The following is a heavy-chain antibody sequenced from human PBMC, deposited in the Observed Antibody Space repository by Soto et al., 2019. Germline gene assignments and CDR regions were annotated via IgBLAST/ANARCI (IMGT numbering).Heavy chain of an antibody. Sequence: VQLVESGGGVVQPGRSLRLSCAASGFTFSDYAMHWIRQAPGKGLEWVAVVSHDGRNTHYADSEKGRFTISRDSSKNTVSLEMTSLRAEDTAVYYCAKGGRQWLVTSDFNYWGQGALVTVSS. J-gene: IGHJ4*02. CDR3: AKGGRQWLVTSDFNY. CDR1: GFTFSDYA. D-gene: IGHD6-19*01. V-gene: IGHV3-30*18. CDR2: VSHDGRNT.